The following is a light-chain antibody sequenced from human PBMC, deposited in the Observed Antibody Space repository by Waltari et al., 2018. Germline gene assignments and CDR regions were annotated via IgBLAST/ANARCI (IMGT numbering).Light chain of an antibody. J-gene: IGKJ2*01. Sequence: DIQMTQSPSTLSASVGDRVPISCRASQSVGTWLAWYQQQPGKATKLLIYMASSLESGVPSRFSGSGSGTDFTLTISSLQPDDFATYSCQQYSSFSTFGQGTKV. CDR2: MAS. CDR1: QSVGTW. V-gene: IGKV1-5*03. CDR3: QQYSSFST.